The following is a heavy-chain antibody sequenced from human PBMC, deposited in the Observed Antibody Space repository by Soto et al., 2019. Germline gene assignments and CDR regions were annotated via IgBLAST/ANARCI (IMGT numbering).Heavy chain of an antibody. Sequence: GGSLRLSCAASGFTFSRHNMNWVRQAPGKGLEWVSFITSSSNYIYYVDSVKGRFTISRDNAKNSLYLQMNSLRAEDTAVYYCARDRYSYYDFWSGSLPYYYYGMDVWGQGTTVTVS. V-gene: IGHV3-21*01. CDR2: ITSSSNYI. D-gene: IGHD3-3*01. J-gene: IGHJ6*02. CDR3: ARDRYSYYDFWSGSLPYYYYGMDV. CDR1: GFTFSRHN.